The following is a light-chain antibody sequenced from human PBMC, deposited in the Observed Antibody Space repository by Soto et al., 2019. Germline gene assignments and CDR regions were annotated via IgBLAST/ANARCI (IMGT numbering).Light chain of an antibody. V-gene: IGKV1-6*01. CDR2: AAS. CDR1: QAIRTA. CDR3: LLDFSYFWA. J-gene: IGKJ1*01. Sequence: AIQLTQSPSSLSASVGDRVTITCRASQAIRTALGWYQQKPGKAPKLLIYAASTLQGGVPPRFSASGSGTDFTLTISSLQPEDFATYYCLLDFSYFWAFGQGTKVDIK.